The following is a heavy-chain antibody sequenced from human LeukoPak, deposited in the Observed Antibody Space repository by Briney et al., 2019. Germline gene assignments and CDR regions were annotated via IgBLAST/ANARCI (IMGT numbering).Heavy chain of an antibody. CDR3: ARAGRGYSYYYYYGMDV. CDR1: GGSISSYY. Sequence: SETLSLTCTVSGGSISSYYWSWIRQPPGKGLEWIGYIYYSGSTNYNPSLKSRVTISVDTSKNQFSLKLSSVTAADTAVYYCARAGRGYSYYYYYGMDVWGQGTTVTVSS. CDR2: IYYSGST. V-gene: IGHV4-59*01. D-gene: IGHD5-18*01. J-gene: IGHJ6*02.